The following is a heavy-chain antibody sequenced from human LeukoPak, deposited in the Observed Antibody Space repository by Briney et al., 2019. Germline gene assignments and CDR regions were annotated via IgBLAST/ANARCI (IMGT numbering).Heavy chain of an antibody. D-gene: IGHD3-22*01. Sequence: ASVKVSCKASGYTFNAYFIHWVRQAPGQGLEWMGWINPNSGGTHYAQKFQGRVTMTRDTSISTAYMELSRLRSDDTAVYYCVRGRGDSSGYYYVSDDYWGQGTLVTVSS. CDR3: VRGRGDSSGYYYVSDDY. CDR1: GYTFNAYF. J-gene: IGHJ4*02. CDR2: INPNSGGT. V-gene: IGHV1-2*02.